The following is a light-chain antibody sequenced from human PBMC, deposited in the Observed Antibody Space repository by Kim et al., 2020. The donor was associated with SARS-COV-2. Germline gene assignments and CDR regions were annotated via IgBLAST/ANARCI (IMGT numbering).Light chain of an antibody. CDR1: QSVLNSSKIKNS. J-gene: IGKJ1*01. CDR2: WGS. Sequence: DIVMTQSPDSLAVSLGERATINCKSSQSVLNSSKIKNSLAWIQQKPGQPPRVVIYWGSTRESGVPDRFSGSGSETDFTLTISSLQAEDVAVYYCQQYSANPRTFGQGTKVDIK. V-gene: IGKV4-1*01. CDR3: QQYSANPRT.